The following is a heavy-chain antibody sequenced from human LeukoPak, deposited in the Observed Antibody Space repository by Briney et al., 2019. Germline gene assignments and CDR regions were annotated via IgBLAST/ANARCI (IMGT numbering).Heavy chain of an antibody. CDR1: VYTFISYG. Sequence: ASVKVSCKASVYTFISYGITWVRQAPGQGLEWMGRISPYTTKTNYVQKLQGRVTMTTDTSTSTAYMELRSLRSDDTAVYYCAREGGVGPTAPPDYYSYQMDVWGKGTTVTVSS. J-gene: IGHJ6*03. D-gene: IGHD1-26*01. CDR3: AREGGVGPTAPPDYYSYQMDV. CDR2: ISPYTTKT. V-gene: IGHV1-18*01.